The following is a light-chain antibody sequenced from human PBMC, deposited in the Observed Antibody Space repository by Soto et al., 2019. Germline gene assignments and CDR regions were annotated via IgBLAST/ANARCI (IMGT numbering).Light chain of an antibody. CDR3: QQYYDWPIT. CDR2: DAS. CDR1: QSVSSN. J-gene: IGKJ5*01. Sequence: EIVMTQSPATLPVSRGERATLSSRASQSVSSNLAWYQQKNGQAPRLLIYDASTRDTGIPARFSGSGSGTEFTLPFSRLQSEDFQVYYCQQYYDWPITFGQGTRLEIK. V-gene: IGKV3-15*01.